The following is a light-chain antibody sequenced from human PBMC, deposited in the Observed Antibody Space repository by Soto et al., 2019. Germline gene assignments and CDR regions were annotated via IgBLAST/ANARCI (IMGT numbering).Light chain of an antibody. CDR1: QSVSSN. V-gene: IGKV3-15*01. J-gene: IGKJ5*01. CDR2: GAS. CDR3: QQYNNWGIT. Sequence: EIVMPQSPATLSVSPGERATLSCMASQSVSSNLAWYQQKPGQAPRLLIYGASTRATGIPARFSGSGSGTEFTLTISSLQSEDFAVYYCQQYNNWGITFGQGTRLEIK.